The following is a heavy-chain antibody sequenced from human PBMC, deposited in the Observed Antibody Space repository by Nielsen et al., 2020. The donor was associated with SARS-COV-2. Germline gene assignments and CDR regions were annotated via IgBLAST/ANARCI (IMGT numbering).Heavy chain of an antibody. CDR2: VSRDGSDT. J-gene: IGHJ4*02. Sequence: GESLKISCAASGFTFANYGIHWVRQVAGKGLEWVAIVSRDGSDTFYVDSLEGRFTISRDNSKNTVYLQINSLRADDTAVYYCATQADGYKSPYDYWGQGTLVTVSS. D-gene: IGHD3-10*01. V-gene: IGHV3-33*08. CDR3: ATQADGYKSPYDY. CDR1: GFTFANYG.